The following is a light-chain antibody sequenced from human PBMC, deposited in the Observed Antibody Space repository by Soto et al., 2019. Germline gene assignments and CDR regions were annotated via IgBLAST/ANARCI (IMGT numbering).Light chain of an antibody. CDR3: QVWDSSSEHVL. J-gene: IGLJ2*01. CDR2: YDS. V-gene: IGLV3-21*04. CDR1: NIGTKS. Sequence: SYELTQPPSVSVAPGKTASITCGGNNIGTKSVHWYQQKPGQAPVLVIYYDSDRPSGIPERFSGSNSWSTATLTISRVEAGDEADFYCQVWDSSSEHVLFGGGTKLTVL.